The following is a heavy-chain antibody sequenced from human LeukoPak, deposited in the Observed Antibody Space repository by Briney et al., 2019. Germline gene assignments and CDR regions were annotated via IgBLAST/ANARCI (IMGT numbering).Heavy chain of an antibody. CDR3: ARVGGYSSSWYEGDWFDP. Sequence: SETLSLTCTVSGGSISSYYWSWIRQPPGKGLEWIGYIYYSGSTNYNPSLKSRVTISVDTSKNQFSLKLSSVTAADTAVYYCARVGGYSSSWYEGDWFDPWGQGTLVTVSS. CDR1: GGSISSYY. J-gene: IGHJ5*02. D-gene: IGHD6-13*01. CDR2: IYYSGST. V-gene: IGHV4-59*01.